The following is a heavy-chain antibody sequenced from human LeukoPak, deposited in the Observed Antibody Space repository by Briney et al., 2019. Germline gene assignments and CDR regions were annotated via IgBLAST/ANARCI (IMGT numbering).Heavy chain of an antibody. D-gene: IGHD3-3*01. V-gene: IGHV1-69*13. CDR3: ARGYSRPAIFWSGYYNRQ. Sequence: GASVKVSCKASGGTFISYAISWVRQAPGQGLEWMGGIIPIFGTADYAQKFQGRVTITADESTSTAYMELSSLRSEDTAVYYCARGYSRPAIFWSGYYNRQWGQGTLVTVSS. CDR2: IIPIFGTA. J-gene: IGHJ4*02. CDR1: GGTFISYA.